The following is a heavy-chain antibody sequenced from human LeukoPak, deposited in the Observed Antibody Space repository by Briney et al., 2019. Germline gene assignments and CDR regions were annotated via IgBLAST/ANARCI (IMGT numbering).Heavy chain of an antibody. D-gene: IGHD3-22*01. CDR2: ISGSGGST. Sequence: GGSLRLSCAASGFTFSSYAMSWVRQAPGKGLEWVSAISGSGGSTYYADSVKGRFTISRDNSKNTLYLQMNSLRAEDTAVYYCAKDRSYYDSSGCYYFDYWGQGTLVTVSS. V-gene: IGHV3-23*01. CDR1: GFTFSSYA. J-gene: IGHJ4*02. CDR3: AKDRSYYDSSGCYYFDY.